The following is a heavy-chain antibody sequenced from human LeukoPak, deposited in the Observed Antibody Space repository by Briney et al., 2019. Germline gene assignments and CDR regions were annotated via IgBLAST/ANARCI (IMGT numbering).Heavy chain of an antibody. J-gene: IGHJ4*02. Sequence: GGSLKLPCAASGFTFSGSAMHWVRQASGKGLEWVGRIRSKANNYATAYAASVKGTFTISRDDSKNTAYLQMISLKTEDTAVYYCTEPDFDYWGQGTLVTVSS. CDR1: GFTFSGSA. CDR3: TEPDFDY. V-gene: IGHV3-73*01. CDR2: IRSKANNYAT.